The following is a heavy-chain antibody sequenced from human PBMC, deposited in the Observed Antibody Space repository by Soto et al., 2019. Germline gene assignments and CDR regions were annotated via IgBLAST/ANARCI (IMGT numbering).Heavy chain of an antibody. V-gene: IGHV1-8*03. Sequence: ASVKVSCKASGYTFTSYAMHWVRQAPGQRLEWMGWMNPNSGNTGYAQKFQGRVTITRNTSISTAYMELSSLRSEDTAVYYCAGERTVAGNDYWGQGTLVTVSS. CDR2: MNPNSGNT. CDR1: GYTFTSYA. CDR3: AGERTVAGNDY. D-gene: IGHD6-19*01. J-gene: IGHJ4*02.